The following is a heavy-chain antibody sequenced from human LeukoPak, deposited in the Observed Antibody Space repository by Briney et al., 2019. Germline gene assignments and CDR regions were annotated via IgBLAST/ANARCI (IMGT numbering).Heavy chain of an antibody. CDR3: ARHYLSDGILSTFDP. Sequence: PSETLSLTCTVSGGSISSSPYYWGWIRQPPGKGLEWIGTIYYRGSTYSNPSLNSRVTISLDTPKNQFSLRLRSVTAADTALYYCARHYLSDGILSTFDPWGQGTLVTVSS. CDR1: GGSISSSPYY. D-gene: IGHD2-2*01. CDR2: IYYRGST. V-gene: IGHV4-39*01. J-gene: IGHJ5*02.